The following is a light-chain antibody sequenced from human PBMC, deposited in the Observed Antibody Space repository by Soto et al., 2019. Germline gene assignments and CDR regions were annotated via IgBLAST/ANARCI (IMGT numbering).Light chain of an antibody. CDR1: RSFASSY. J-gene: IGKJ2*01. CDR2: AAS. CDR3: QQYGASPPYT. V-gene: IGKV3-20*01. Sequence: EIVLTQSPGTLSLSPGERATLSFRASRSFASSYLAWYQQRPGQAPRLLIYAASNRATGIPDRFSGSGSGTDFTLTINRLEAEDSAVYYCQQYGASPPYTFGQGTKVDIK.